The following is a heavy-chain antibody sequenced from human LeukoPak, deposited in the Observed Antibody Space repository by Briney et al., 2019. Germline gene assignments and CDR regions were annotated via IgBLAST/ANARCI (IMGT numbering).Heavy chain of an antibody. D-gene: IGHD3-10*01. V-gene: IGHV1-2*02. CDR3: ARSVTYYGSGSLMYYFAY. CDR2: INPNSGGT. Sequence: ASVKVSCNASGYTFTGYYMHWVRQAPGQGLEWMGWINPNSGGTNYAQKFQGRVTMTRDTSISTAYMELSRLRSDDTAVYYCARSVTYYGSGSLMYYFAYWGQGCLVTVSS. CDR1: GYTFTGYY. J-gene: IGHJ4*02.